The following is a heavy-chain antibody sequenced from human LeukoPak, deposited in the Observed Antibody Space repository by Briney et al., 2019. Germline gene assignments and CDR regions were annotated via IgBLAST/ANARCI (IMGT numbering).Heavy chain of an antibody. CDR3: ARDQLSGGSYPRGFDP. J-gene: IGHJ5*02. Sequence: ASVKVSCKASGYTFTSYAMNWVRQAPGQGLEWMGWINTNTGNPTYAQGFTGRFVFSLDTSVSTAYLQISSLKAEDTAVYYCARDQLSGGSYPRGFDPWGQGTLVTVSS. V-gene: IGHV7-4-1*02. D-gene: IGHD1-26*01. CDR2: INTNTGNP. CDR1: GYTFTSYA.